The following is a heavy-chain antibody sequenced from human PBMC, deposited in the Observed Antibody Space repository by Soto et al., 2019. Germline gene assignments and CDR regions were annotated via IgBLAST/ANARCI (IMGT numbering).Heavy chain of an antibody. CDR1: GFDFSTYW. CDR3: IRASGVAGTGAYF. V-gene: IGHV3-74*02. D-gene: IGHD6-19*01. J-gene: IGHJ4*02. CDR2: ISGGGGT. Sequence: EVQLVESGGGLVQPGGSLRLSCAASGFDFSTYWMHWVRQAPGKGLVWVSRISGGGGTTYADSVEGRFSISRDNANNIVYLQMNSLTEEDTAMYYCIRASGVAGTGAYFWGQGTLVTVSS.